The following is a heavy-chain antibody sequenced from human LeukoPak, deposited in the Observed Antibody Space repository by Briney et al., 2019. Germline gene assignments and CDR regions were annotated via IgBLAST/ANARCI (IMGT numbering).Heavy chain of an antibody. J-gene: IGHJ4*02. Sequence: GGSLRLSCAASGFTFSSYSMNWVRQAPGKGLEWVSSISSSSSYIYYADSVKGRFTISRDNAKNTLYLQMNSLRAEDTAVYYCAKLDQKLRFLEWSLDYWGQGTLVTVSS. CDR1: GFTFSSYS. CDR3: AKLDQKLRFLEWSLDY. D-gene: IGHD3-3*01. CDR2: ISSSSSYI. V-gene: IGHV3-21*04.